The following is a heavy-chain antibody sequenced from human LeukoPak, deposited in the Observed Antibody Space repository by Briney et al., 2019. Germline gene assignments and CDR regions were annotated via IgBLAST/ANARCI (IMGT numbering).Heavy chain of an antibody. D-gene: IGHD5-18*01. Sequence: PSETLSLTCTVSGGSIRSSSYYWGWIRQPPGTGLEWIGSIYYSGSTYYNPSLKSRVTISVDTSKNQFSLKLNSVTAADTAVYYCALAGQVGSYGDYWGQGTLVTVSS. CDR3: ALAGQVGSYGDY. V-gene: IGHV4-39*07. J-gene: IGHJ4*02. CDR2: IYYSGST. CDR1: GGSIRSSSYY.